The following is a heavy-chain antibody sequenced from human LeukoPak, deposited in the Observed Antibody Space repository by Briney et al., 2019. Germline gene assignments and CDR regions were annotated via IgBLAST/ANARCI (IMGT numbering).Heavy chain of an antibody. D-gene: IGHD3-22*01. V-gene: IGHV3-9*01. CDR2: VRWIGGSI. CDR3: AKADYDTSGYYPSPLDY. J-gene: IGHJ4*02. CDR1: GFSFDDFA. Sequence: PGGSLRLSCAASGFSFDDFAVGWVRQVPGGGLGWVSGVRWIGGSIGYADSVKGRLTISTDNAKNSLYLQMNSLRAEDTALYYCAKADYDTSGYYPSPLDYWGQGTLVTVSS.